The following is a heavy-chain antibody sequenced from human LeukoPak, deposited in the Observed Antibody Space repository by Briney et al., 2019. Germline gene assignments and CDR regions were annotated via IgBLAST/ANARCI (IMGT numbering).Heavy chain of an antibody. CDR1: GFTFDDYA. V-gene: IGHV3-9*01. D-gene: IGHD3-22*01. CDR3: AKGAQIVVDEFTWSDP. CDR2: ISWNSGSI. J-gene: IGHJ5*02. Sequence: GRSLRLSCAASGFTFDDYAMHWVRQAPGKGLEWVSGISWNSGSIGYADSVKGRFTISRDNAKNSLYLQMNSLRAEDTALYYCAKGAQIVVDEFTWSDPWGQGTLVTVSS.